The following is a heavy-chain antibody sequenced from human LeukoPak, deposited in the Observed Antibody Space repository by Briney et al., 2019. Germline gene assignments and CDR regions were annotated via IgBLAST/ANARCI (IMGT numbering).Heavy chain of an antibody. V-gene: IGHV4-59*01. D-gene: IGHD2-15*01. CDR3: ARVPGYCSGGSCFYYFDY. J-gene: IGHJ4*01. CDR2: FHYSGDT. CDR1: GASISSYY. Sequence: PSETLSLTCTVSGASISSYYWSWIRQPPGKGLELIGSFHYSGDTKYNPSLKSRVTMSGDTSKNQFSLMLSSVTAADTAVYYCARVPGYCSGGSCFYYFDYWGQGNLVAVSS.